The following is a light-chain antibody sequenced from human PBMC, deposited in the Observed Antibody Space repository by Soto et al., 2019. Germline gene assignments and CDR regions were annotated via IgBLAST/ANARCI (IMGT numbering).Light chain of an antibody. J-gene: IGKJ4*01. V-gene: IGKV3-20*01. CDR3: QQYGRLVT. CDR1: ETINNNY. Sequence: EIVLAQSPGTLSLSPGERANLSCRASETINNNYLAWYQQKPGQPPRNLIHAASSRVTGIPDRFSGSGSGTDFMLTINRLEPEDSAVYYCQQYGRLVTFGGGTKVEI. CDR2: AAS.